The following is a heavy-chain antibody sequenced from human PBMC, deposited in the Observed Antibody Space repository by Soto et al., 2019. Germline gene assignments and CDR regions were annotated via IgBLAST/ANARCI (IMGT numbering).Heavy chain of an antibody. CDR2: IYHSGST. CDR3: ARDSLSGWYDD. CDR1: GGSISSGGYS. J-gene: IGHJ5*02. D-gene: IGHD6-19*01. V-gene: IGHV4-30-2*01. Sequence: SETLSLTCAVSGGSISSGGYSWSWIRQPPGKGLEWIGYIYHSGSTYYNPSLKSRVTISVDRSKNQFSLKLSSVTAADTAVYYCARDSLSGWYDDWGQGTLVTVSS.